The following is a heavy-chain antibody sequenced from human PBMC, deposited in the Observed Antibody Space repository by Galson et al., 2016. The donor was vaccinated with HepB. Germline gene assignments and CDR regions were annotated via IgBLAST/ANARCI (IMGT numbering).Heavy chain of an antibody. V-gene: IGHV3-30*18. CDR3: AKDRQRRHGGYAVFAADY. CDR1: GFTFGDFS. Sequence: SLRLSCAASGFTFGDFSMHWVRQAPGKGLEWMTNISPDEVYKFHAESVKGRFTVSRDNSKNMLYLEMTSLRPEDTAVYYCAKDRQRRHGGYAVFAADYWGRGTLVTVSS. J-gene: IGHJ4*02. CDR2: ISPDEVYK. D-gene: IGHD5-12*01.